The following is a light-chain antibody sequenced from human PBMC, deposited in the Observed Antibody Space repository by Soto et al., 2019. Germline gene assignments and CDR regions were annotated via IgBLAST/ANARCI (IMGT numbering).Light chain of an antibody. J-gene: IGLJ1*01. V-gene: IGLV2-8*01. Sequence: QSVLTQPPSASGSPGQSVTISCTGTGSDVGDYNYVSWYQQHPGKAPKLMIYEVSKRPSGVPDRFSGSKSGNTASLTVSGLQAEDEANYFCKSYAGSNTYAFGSGTKVTVL. CDR1: GSDVGDYNY. CDR3: KSYAGSNTYA. CDR2: EVS.